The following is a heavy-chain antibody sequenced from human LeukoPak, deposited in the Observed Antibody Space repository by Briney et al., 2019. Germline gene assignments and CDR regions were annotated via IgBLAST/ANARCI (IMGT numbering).Heavy chain of an antibody. CDR1: GFTYDEYA. J-gene: IGHJ5*02. D-gene: IGHD7-27*01. CDR3: AKDLGPSGAGWFDP. Sequence: GGSLRLSCAASGFTYDEYAIHWVRQVPGKALEWVSLISGDGVSTYYADSVKGRFTISRDNSKNSLYLQMKSLSTEDTALYYCAKDLGPSGAGWFDPWGQGTLVTVSS. CDR2: ISGDGVST. V-gene: IGHV3-43*02.